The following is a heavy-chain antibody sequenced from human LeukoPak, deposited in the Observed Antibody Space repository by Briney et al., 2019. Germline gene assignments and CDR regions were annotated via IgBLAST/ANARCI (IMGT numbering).Heavy chain of an antibody. CDR1: GGSFSGYY. CDR3: AREDYCSGGSCYEGAVDY. Sequence: SETLSLTCAVYGGSFSGYYWSCLRQPPGKGLEWIGEINHSGSTNYNPSLKSRVTISVDTSRNQFSLKLTSVTAADTSVYYCAREDYCSGGSCYEGAVDYWGQGTLVTVSS. CDR2: INHSGST. D-gene: IGHD2-15*01. V-gene: IGHV4-34*01. J-gene: IGHJ4*02.